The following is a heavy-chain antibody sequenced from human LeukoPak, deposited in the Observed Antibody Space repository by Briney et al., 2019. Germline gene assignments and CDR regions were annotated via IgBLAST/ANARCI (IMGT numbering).Heavy chain of an antibody. CDR1: GFTLSDSW. D-gene: IGHD3-22*01. Sequence: GGSLRLSCAASGFTLSDSWMTWVRQAPGKGLEWVANINQNGGEKEYVDSVKGRFTISRDNSKNTLYLQMTSLRAEDTAVYYCAKDQVWIVVGSFDYWGQGTLVTVSS. CDR3: AKDQVWIVVGSFDY. V-gene: IGHV3-7*05. J-gene: IGHJ4*02. CDR2: INQNGGEK.